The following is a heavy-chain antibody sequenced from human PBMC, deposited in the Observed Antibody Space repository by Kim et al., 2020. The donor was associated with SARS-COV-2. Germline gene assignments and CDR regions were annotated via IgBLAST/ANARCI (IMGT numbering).Heavy chain of an antibody. CDR3: AGGQDVDSGRYGGMDV. CDR2: INHSRST. CDR1: GGSFNDYY. Sequence: SETLSLTCAVYGGSFNDYYWSWIRQPPGKGLEWVGEINHSRSTNSNPSLKSRVIISVDTSKNQFSLKLSFVTAADTAVYYCAGGQDVDSGRYGGMDVWDQGTTVTVSS. D-gene: IGHD3-10*01. V-gene: IGHV4-34*01. J-gene: IGHJ6*02.